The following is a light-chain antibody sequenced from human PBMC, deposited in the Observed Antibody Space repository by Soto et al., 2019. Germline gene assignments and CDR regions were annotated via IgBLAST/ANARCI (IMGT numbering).Light chain of an antibody. CDR1: QSVSSDY. V-gene: IGKV3-20*01. Sequence: EIVLTQSPDTLSLSPGERATLSCRTSQSVSSDYLAWYQQKPGQAPRLLIYGASNRATGVPDRFSGSGSGTDFTLTISRLEPEEFAVYYCQQYDDSETFGQGTKVEIK. J-gene: IGKJ1*01. CDR3: QQYDDSET. CDR2: GAS.